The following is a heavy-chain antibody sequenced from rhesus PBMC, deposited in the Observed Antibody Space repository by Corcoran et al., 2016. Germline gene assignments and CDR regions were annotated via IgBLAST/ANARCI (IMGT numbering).Heavy chain of an antibody. CDR2: IYWDDDR. V-gene: IGHV2-1*01. J-gene: IGHJ4*01. CDR1: GFSLSTTGMG. Sequence: QVTLKESGPALVKPTETPTLTFTFSGFSLSTTGMGVGWIRQPPRKTLERLAHIYWDDDRRYRTALKSRLTIAKDTSKNQVVLTMTNMDPVDTATYYCARRLRYSGNSYYFDYWGQGVLVTVSS. CDR3: ARRLRYSGNSYYFDY. D-gene: IGHD1S39*01.